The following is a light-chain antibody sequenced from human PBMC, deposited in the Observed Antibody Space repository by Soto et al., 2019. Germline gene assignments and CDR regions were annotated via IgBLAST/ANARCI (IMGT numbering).Light chain of an antibody. CDR2: DAT. J-gene: IGKJ4*01. CDR1: QSVFHH. Sequence: DVQMTQSPSSLSASVGDSVTITCRASQSVFHHLSWFQQRPGKGPKLLIYDATSLHAGVPSRFSGSGYGTDFTLTISTVQPEDSAIYYCHQSSSTPLTFGGGTRVEL. CDR3: HQSSSTPLT. V-gene: IGKV1-39*01.